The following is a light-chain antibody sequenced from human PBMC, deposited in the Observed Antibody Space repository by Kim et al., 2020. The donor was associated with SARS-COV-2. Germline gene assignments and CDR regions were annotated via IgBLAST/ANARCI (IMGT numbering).Light chain of an antibody. J-gene: IGLJ3*02. CDR3: NSRDSSGNHLV. CDR1: SLRTYY. CDR2: GKN. V-gene: IGLV3-19*01. Sequence: ALGQTVRITCQGDSLRTYYGNWFQQKPGQAPLLVIYGKNNRPSGIPDRFSGSTSGNTASLTITGAQAEDEADYYCNSRDSSGNHLVFGGGTQLTVL.